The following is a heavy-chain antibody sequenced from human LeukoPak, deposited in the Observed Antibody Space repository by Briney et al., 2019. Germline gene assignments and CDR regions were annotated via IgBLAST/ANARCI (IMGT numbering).Heavy chain of an antibody. CDR3: AREGTLVRGIVNHFDY. J-gene: IGHJ4*02. V-gene: IGHV6-1*01. CDR1: GDSVSSNDAA. CDR2: TLYRSKWYN. Sequence: SQTLSLTCAISGDSVSSNDAAWNWIRQSPSRGLEWLGRTLYRSKWYNDYAVSVRSRITINADTSKNQLSLQLSSVTPDDTAVYYCAREGTLVRGIVNHFDYWGQGTLVTVSS. D-gene: IGHD3-10*01.